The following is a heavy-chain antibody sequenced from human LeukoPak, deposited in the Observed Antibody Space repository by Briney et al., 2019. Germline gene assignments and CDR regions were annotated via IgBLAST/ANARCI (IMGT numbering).Heavy chain of an antibody. V-gene: IGHV3-23*01. CDR1: GIIFSKYG. CDR2: VLGSGVPT. J-gene: IGHJ3*02. D-gene: IGHD4-17*01. CDR3: AKDPNGDYIGTFDI. Sequence: GGSLRLSCAASGIIFSKYGMSWVRQAPGKGLEWVATVLGSGVPTYYAESVQGRFTISRDNSKSTSYPQMSSLRAEDTAIYYCAKDPNGDYIGTFDIWGQGTMVIVS.